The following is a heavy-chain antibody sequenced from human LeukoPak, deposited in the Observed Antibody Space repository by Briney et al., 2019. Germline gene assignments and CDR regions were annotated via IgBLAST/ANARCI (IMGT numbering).Heavy chain of an antibody. V-gene: IGHV4-59*08. CDR2: IYYSGST. Sequence: PSETLSLTCTVSGGSISSYYWSWIRQPPGKGLEWIGYIYYSGSTNYNPSLKSRVTISVDTSKNQFSLNLTSVTAADTAVYYCARQYGSGSYYGIDYWGQGTLVTVSS. CDR3: ARQYGSGSYYGIDY. CDR1: GGSISSYY. J-gene: IGHJ4*02. D-gene: IGHD3-10*01.